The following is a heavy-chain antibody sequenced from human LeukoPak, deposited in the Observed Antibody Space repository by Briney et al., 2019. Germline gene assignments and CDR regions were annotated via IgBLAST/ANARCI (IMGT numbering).Heavy chain of an antibody. J-gene: IGHJ4*02. CDR1: GGSISSYY. CDR3: ARAYSYGPGVIDY. V-gene: IGHV4-59*01. CDR2: IYYSGST. D-gene: IGHD5-18*01. Sequence: SETLSLTCTVSGGSISSYYWSWIRQPPGQGLEWIGYIYYSGSTNYNPSLKSRVTISVDTSKNQFSLKLSSVTAADTAVYYCARAYSYGPGVIDYWGQGTLVTVSS.